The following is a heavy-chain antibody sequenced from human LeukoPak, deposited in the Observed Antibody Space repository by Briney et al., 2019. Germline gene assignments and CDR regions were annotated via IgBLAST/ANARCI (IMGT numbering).Heavy chain of an antibody. V-gene: IGHV5-51*01. D-gene: IGHD6-19*01. CDR2: IYPGDSDT. J-gene: IGHJ3*02. Sequence: GESLKISCKGSGYTFTDYWVGWVRQMPGKGLEWMGIIYPGDSDTRYSPSFQGQVTISADKSINTAYLQWSSLKASDTAMYYCATRRSRGWYDPFDIWGQGTMVTVSS. CDR1: GYTFTDYW. CDR3: ATRRSRGWYDPFDI.